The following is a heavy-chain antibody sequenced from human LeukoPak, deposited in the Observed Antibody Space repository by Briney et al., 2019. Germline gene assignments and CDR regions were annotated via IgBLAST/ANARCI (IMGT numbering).Heavy chain of an antibody. V-gene: IGHV1-18*01. CDR1: GYTFTSYG. CDR3: ARQIRDYYDSSGLNY. CDR2: ISAYNGNT. J-gene: IGHJ4*02. D-gene: IGHD3-22*01. Sequence: ASVKVSCKASGYTFTSYGISWVRQAPGQGLEWMGWISAYNGNTNYAQKLQGRVTMTTDTSTGTAYMELRSLRSDDTAVYYCARQIRDYYDSSGLNYWGQGTLVTVSS.